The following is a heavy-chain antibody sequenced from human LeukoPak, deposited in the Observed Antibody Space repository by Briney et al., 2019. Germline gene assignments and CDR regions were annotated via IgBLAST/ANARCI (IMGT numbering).Heavy chain of an antibody. Sequence: GRSLRLSCAASGFTFSSYAMHWVRQPPGKGLEWVAVISYDGRNKYYADSVKGRFTISRDNSKNTLYLKMNSLRAENTAVYYCARDMYYYDISPEYWGQGTLGTVSS. J-gene: IGHJ4*02. V-gene: IGHV3-30*04. CDR1: GFTFSSYA. CDR2: ISYDGRNK. D-gene: IGHD3-22*01. CDR3: ARDMYYYDISPEY.